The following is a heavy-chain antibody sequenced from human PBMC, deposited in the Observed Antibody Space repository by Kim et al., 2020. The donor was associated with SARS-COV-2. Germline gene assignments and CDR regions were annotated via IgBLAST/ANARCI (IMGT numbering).Heavy chain of an antibody. CDR3: AKKHLITMVRAYGMDV. D-gene: IGHD3-10*01. CDR1: GFTFSSYA. Sequence: GGSLRLSCAASGFTFSSYAMSWVRQAPGKGLEWVSAISGSGGSTYYADSVKGRFTISRDNSKNTLYLQMNSLRAEDTAVYYCAKKHLITMVRAYGMDVWGQGTTVTVSS. J-gene: IGHJ6*02. V-gene: IGHV3-23*01. CDR2: ISGSGGST.